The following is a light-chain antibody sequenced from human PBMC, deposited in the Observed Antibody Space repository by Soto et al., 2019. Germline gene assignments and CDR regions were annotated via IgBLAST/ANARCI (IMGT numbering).Light chain of an antibody. Sequence: QSALTQPASVSGSPGQSITISCTGTSSDVGGYNYVSWYQQHPGKAPKLMIYDVSNRPPGVSNRFSGSTSGNAASLTISGLQGEVDADYYCSSYTSSSLYVFGTGTKLTVL. J-gene: IGLJ1*01. CDR3: SSYTSSSLYV. CDR1: SSDVGGYNY. CDR2: DVS. V-gene: IGLV2-14*01.